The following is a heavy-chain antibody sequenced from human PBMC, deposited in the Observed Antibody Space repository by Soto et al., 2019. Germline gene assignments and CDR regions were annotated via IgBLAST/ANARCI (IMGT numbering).Heavy chain of an antibody. J-gene: IGHJ6*02. CDR3: ARDATPHVTVAYYYSYSMDV. D-gene: IGHD2-21*02. Sequence: GGSLRLSCAASGFTFSTYSMNWVRQAPGKGLEWVSSISSGGRYIYYAESVKGRFTISRDNAKNSLSLQMNSLRAEDTAVYYCARDATPHVTVAYYYSYSMDVWGQGTTVTVSS. CDR1: GFTFSTYS. CDR2: ISSGGRYI. V-gene: IGHV3-21*01.